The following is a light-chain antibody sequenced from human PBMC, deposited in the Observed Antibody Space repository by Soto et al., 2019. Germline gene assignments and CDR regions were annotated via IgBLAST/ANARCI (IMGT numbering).Light chain of an antibody. CDR2: EVS. CDR3: SSFTSSSTYV. Sequence: QSAQTQPASVSGSPGQSIAISCTGTSSDVGGYNYVSWYQHHPGKAPKLMIYEVSNRPSGVSTRFSGSKSGNTASLTISGLQAEDEADYHCSSFTSSSTYVFGTGTQLTVL. J-gene: IGLJ1*01. V-gene: IGLV2-14*01. CDR1: SSDVGGYNY.